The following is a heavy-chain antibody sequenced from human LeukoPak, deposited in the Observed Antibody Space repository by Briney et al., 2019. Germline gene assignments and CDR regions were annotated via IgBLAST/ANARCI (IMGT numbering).Heavy chain of an antibody. Sequence: GRSLRLSCGASGFTFSSSAMCWVRQAPGKGLEWVSGISRTGGDTYYADSVKGRFTISRDSAKNSLYLQMNSLRAEDTAVYYCARDPPNAWGQGTLVTVSS. J-gene: IGHJ5*02. D-gene: IGHD2-8*01. CDR3: ARDPPNA. CDR1: GFTFSSSA. V-gene: IGHV3-23*01. CDR2: ISRTGGDT.